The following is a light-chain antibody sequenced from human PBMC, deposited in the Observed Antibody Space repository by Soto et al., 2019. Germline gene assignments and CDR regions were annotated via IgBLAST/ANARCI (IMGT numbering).Light chain of an antibody. V-gene: IGKV3-15*01. Sequence: EIVMTQSPATLSVSPGERATLSCRASQSVSSNLAWYQQKPGQAPRLLIYGASTRATGIPARFSGSGSGTESTHTISSLQSEDFAVYYCQQYNNWPPVNSFGQGTKLEIK. CDR3: QQYNNWPPVNS. J-gene: IGKJ2*01. CDR1: QSVSSN. CDR2: GAS.